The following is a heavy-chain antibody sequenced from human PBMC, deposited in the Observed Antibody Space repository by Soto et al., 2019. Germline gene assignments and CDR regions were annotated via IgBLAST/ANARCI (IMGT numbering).Heavy chain of an antibody. CDR1: GGTFSSYT. V-gene: IGHV1-69*08. CDR2: IIPILGIA. Sequence: QVQLVQSGAEVKKPGSSVKVSCKASGGTFSSYTISWVRQAPGQGLEWMGRIIPILGIANYAQKFQGRVTITGDKSTSTAYMELSSLRSEDTAVYYCAREGGDILTGYLFDYWGQGTLVTVSS. CDR3: AREGGDILTGYLFDY. D-gene: IGHD3-9*01. J-gene: IGHJ4*02.